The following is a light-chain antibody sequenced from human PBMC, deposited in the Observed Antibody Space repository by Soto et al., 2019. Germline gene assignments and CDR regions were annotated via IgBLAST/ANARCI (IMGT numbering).Light chain of an antibody. V-gene: IGKV1-5*03. CDR1: QSISSR. CDR2: KAS. J-gene: IGKJ2*03. Sequence: DIQMTQSPSTLSASVGDRVTITCRASQSISSRLAWYQQKQGEVPKLLIYKASSLEKGVQTRFSGSGSGTEITLTISSLQPDDFATYYCQQHNSSSCSFGQGTKLEIK. CDR3: QQHNSSSCS.